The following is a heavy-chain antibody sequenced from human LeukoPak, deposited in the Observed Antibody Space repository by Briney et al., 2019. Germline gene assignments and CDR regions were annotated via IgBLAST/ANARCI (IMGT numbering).Heavy chain of an antibody. D-gene: IGHD3-10*01. Sequence: GASVKVSCKASGYTFTSYGISWVRQAPGQGLEWIGWISAYNGNTNYAQKLQGRVTMTTDTSTSTAYMELRSLRSGDTAVYYCARDGAMVRGVINYYYGMDVWGQGTTVTVSS. CDR1: GYTFTSYG. J-gene: IGHJ6*02. V-gene: IGHV1-18*01. CDR2: ISAYNGNT. CDR3: ARDGAMVRGVINYYYGMDV.